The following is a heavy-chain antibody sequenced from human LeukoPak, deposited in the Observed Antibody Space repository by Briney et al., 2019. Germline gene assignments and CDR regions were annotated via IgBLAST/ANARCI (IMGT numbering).Heavy chain of an antibody. Sequence: PGGSLRLSCAASGFTFSSYWMSWVRQAPGKGLEWVSAISGSGGSTYYADSVKGRFTISRDNSKNALYLQMNSLRAEDTAVYYCAKDPTDDFWSGYYPPFDYWGQGTLVTVSS. CDR3: AKDPTDDFWSGYYPPFDY. V-gene: IGHV3-23*01. D-gene: IGHD3-3*01. CDR2: ISGSGGST. J-gene: IGHJ4*02. CDR1: GFTFSSYW.